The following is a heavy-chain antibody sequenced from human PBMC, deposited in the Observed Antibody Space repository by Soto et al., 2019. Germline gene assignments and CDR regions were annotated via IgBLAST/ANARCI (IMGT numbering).Heavy chain of an antibody. D-gene: IGHD6-19*01. CDR3: ARVGFGQWLSFSRQNWFDP. J-gene: IGHJ5*02. CDR1: GGTTSRYY. CDR2: IYYSGST. Sequence: PSEALSHNCTVSGGTTSRYYCISFRHPPGKGLEWIGYIYYSGSTNYNPSLKSRVTISVDTSKNQFSLKLSSVTAADTAVYYCARVGFGQWLSFSRQNWFDPWCQGTLVTVSS. V-gene: IGHV4-59*01.